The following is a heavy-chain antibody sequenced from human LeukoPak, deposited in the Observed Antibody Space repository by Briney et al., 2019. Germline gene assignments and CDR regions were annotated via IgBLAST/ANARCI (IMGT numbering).Heavy chain of an antibody. CDR2: IYSGGST. D-gene: IGHD3-22*01. CDR1: GFTVSSNY. CDR3: ARVGDYYDSSGYYYDFDY. Sequence: GGSLRLSCAASGFTVSSNYMSWVRQAPGKGLEWVSVIYSGGSTYYADSAKGRFTISRDNSKNTLYLQMNSLRAEDTAVYYCARVGDYYDSSGYYYDFDYWGQGTLVTVSS. J-gene: IGHJ4*02. V-gene: IGHV3-66*01.